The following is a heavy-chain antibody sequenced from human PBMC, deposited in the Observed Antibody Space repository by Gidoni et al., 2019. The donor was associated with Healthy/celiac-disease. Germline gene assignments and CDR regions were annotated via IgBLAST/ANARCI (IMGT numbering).Heavy chain of an antibody. Sequence: QVQLVQSGAEVKKPGSSVKVSCKASGGTFSSYAISWVRQAPGQGLEWMGGIIPIFGTANYAQKFQGRVTITADESTSTAYMELSSLRSEDTAVYYCARAPFIAVAGTLWYFDLWGRGTLVTVSS. D-gene: IGHD6-19*01. V-gene: IGHV1-69*01. CDR3: ARAPFIAVAGTLWYFDL. CDR1: GGTFSSYA. CDR2: IIPIFGTA. J-gene: IGHJ2*01.